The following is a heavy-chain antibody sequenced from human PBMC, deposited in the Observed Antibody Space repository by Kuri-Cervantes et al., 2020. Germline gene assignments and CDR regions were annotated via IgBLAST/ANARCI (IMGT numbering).Heavy chain of an antibody. CDR2: ISSSSSYI. J-gene: IGHJ3*02. Sequence: GESLKISCTASGFTFGDYAMNWVRQAPGKGLEWVSSISSSSSYIYYADSVKGRFTISRDNAKNSLYLQMNSLRAEDTAVYYCARDLPHYDILTGYYPVIDAFDIWGQGTMVTVSS. D-gene: IGHD3-9*01. CDR3: ARDLPHYDILTGYYPVIDAFDI. CDR1: GFTFGDYA. V-gene: IGHV3-21*04.